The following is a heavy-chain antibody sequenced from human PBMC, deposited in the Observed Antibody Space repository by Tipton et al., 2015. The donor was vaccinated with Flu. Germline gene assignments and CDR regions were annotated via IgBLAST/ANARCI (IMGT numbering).Heavy chain of an antibody. D-gene: IGHD5-12*01. V-gene: IGHV3-53*01. CDR2: IYSGGST. J-gene: IGHJ6*02. Sequence: SLRLSCAASGFTVSSNYMSWVRQAPGKGLEWVSVIYSGGSTYYADSVKGRFTISRDNSKNTLYLQMNSLRAEDTAVYYCASYSGYDSAKLLPYYYYYGMDVWGQGTTVTVSS. CDR1: GFTVSSNY. CDR3: ASYSGYDSAKLLPYYYYYGMDV.